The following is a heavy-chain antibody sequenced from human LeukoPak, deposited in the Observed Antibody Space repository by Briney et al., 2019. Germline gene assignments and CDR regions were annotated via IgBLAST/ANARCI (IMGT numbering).Heavy chain of an antibody. Sequence: GGSLRLSCAASGFTFSSYAMSWVRQAPGKGLEWVSAISGSGGSTYYADSVKGRFTISRDNSKSTLYLQMNSLRAKDTAVYYCAKGASGAAPYYYYMDVWGKGTTVTVSS. D-gene: IGHD1-26*01. CDR2: ISGSGGST. V-gene: IGHV3-23*01. CDR1: GFTFSSYA. J-gene: IGHJ6*03. CDR3: AKGASGAAPYYYYMDV.